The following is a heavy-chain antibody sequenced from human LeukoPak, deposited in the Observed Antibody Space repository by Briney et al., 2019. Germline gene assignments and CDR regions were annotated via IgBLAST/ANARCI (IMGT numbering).Heavy chain of an antibody. CDR3: ASFGITMVRGSLGEPL. V-gene: IGHV4-38-2*02. Sequence: TSETLSLTCTVSGYSISSGYYWGWIRQPPGKGLEWIGSIYHSGSTYYNPSLKSRVTISVDTSKNQFSLKLSSVTAADTAVYYCASFGITMVRGSLGEPLWGQGTLVTVSS. CDR2: IYHSGST. D-gene: IGHD3-10*01. CDR1: GYSISSGYY. J-gene: IGHJ4*02.